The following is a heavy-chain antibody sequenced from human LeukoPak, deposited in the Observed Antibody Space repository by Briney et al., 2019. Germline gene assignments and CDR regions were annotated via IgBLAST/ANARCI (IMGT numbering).Heavy chain of an antibody. V-gene: IGHV1-24*01. J-gene: IGHJ4*02. CDR1: GYTLTELS. D-gene: IGHD3-3*01. Sequence: ASVKVSCKVSGYTLTELSMHWVRQAPGKGLEWMGGFDPEDGETIYAQKFQGRVTMTEDTSTDTAYMELSSLRSEDTAVYYCATSSGQLYYDFWSGYLDYWGQGTLVTVSS. CDR3: ATSSGQLYYDFWSGYLDY. CDR2: FDPEDGET.